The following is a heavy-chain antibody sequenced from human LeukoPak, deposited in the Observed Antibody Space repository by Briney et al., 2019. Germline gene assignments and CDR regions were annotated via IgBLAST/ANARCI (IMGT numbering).Heavy chain of an antibody. J-gene: IGHJ5*02. CDR2: ISSSSSTI. D-gene: IGHD2-2*01. CDR1: GFTLSSYS. CDR3: ARDIPAAETWFDP. Sequence: SGGSLRLSCAASGFTLSSYSMNWVRQAPGKGLEWVSYISSSSSTIYYADSVKGRFTISRDNAKNSLYLQMNSLRAEDTAVYYCARDIPAAETWFDPWGQGTLVTVSS. V-gene: IGHV3-48*01.